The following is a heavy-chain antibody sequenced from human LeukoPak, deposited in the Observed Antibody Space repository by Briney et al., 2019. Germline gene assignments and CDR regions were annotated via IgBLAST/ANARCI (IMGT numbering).Heavy chain of an antibody. Sequence: SETLSLTCAVSGYSISSGYYWGWIRQPPGKGLEWIGSIYHSGSTYYNPSLNSRATISVDTSKNQFSLKLSSVTAADTAVYYCARDPRGGGNAGTDDYWGQGTLVTVSS. CDR1: GYSISSGYY. V-gene: IGHV4-38-2*02. D-gene: IGHD4-23*01. J-gene: IGHJ4*02. CDR2: IYHSGST. CDR3: ARDPRGGGNAGTDDY.